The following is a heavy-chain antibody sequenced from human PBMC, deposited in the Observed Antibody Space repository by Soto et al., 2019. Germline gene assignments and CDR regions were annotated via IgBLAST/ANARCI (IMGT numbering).Heavy chain of an antibody. V-gene: IGHV3-30-3*01. Sequence: XGCLRLSCAASGFSVSISPMHWVRQAPGKGPEWVALISYDGTNKFYADSVKGRFTISRDNSKSTLYLQVDSLRPEDAAVYYCARDPKTYGGQHWAFNYFDSWGQRTLVTVSS. D-gene: IGHD4-17*01. CDR2: ISYDGTNK. CDR3: ARDPKTYGGQHWAFNYFDS. CDR1: GFSVSISP. J-gene: IGHJ4*02.